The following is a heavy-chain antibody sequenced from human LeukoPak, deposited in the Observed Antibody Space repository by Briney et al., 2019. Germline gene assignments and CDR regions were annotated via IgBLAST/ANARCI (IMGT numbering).Heavy chain of an antibody. CDR3: ARDRTTGADWYFDP. V-gene: IGHV4-59*01. CDR1: GGSISSYY. CDR2: IYYSGST. J-gene: IGHJ2*01. D-gene: IGHD4-17*01. Sequence: TSETLSLTCTVSGGSISSYYWSWIRQPPGKGLEWIGYIYYSGSTNYNPSLKSRVTISVDTSKNQFSLKLSSVTAADTAVYYCARDRTTGADWYFDPWGRGTLVTVSS.